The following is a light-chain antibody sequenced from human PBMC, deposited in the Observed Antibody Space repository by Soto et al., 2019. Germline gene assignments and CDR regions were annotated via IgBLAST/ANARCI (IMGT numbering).Light chain of an antibody. CDR2: DVS. V-gene: IGLV2-14*01. CDR1: SSDVGGYNY. Sequence: QSALTQPASVSGSPGQSITISCTGTSSDVGGYNYVSWYQQHPGKAPKLMIYDVSNRPSGVSNRFSGSKSGNTASLNISGLQAEDEADNYCSSYTSSSTLYVFGTGTKVNVL. J-gene: IGLJ1*01. CDR3: SSYTSSSTLYV.